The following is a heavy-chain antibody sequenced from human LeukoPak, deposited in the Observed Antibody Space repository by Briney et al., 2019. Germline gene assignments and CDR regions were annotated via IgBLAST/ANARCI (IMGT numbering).Heavy chain of an antibody. CDR3: ARQGHSYAHIDY. J-gene: IGHJ4*02. CDR1: GGSISSYY. CDR2: ISHSGST. V-gene: IGHV4-59*08. D-gene: IGHD3-10*01. Sequence: SETLSLTCTVSGGSISSYYLNWIRQPPGKGLEWIGYISHSGSTNYNPSLTSRVTISVDTSRNQFSLKLSSVTAADTAVYYCARQGHSYAHIDYWGQGTLVTVSS.